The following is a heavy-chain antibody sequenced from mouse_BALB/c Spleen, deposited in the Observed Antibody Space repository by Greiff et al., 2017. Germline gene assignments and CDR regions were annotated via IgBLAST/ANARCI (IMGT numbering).Heavy chain of an antibody. D-gene: IGHD1-1*01. CDR1: GFNIKDYY. CDR3: AATTVGAMDY. CDR2: IDPENGNT. V-gene: IGHV14-1*02. Sequence: EVKLVESGAELVRPGALVKLSCKASGFNIKDYYMHWVKQRPEQGLEWIGWIDPENGNTIYDPKFQGKASITADTSSNTAYLQLSSLTSEDTAVYYCAATTVGAMDYWGQGTSVTVSS. J-gene: IGHJ4*01.